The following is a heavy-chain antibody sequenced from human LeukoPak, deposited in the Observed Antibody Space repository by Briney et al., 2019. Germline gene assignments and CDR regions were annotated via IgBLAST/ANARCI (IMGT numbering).Heavy chain of an antibody. D-gene: IGHD5-18*01. Sequence: SETLSLTCAVYGGSLSGYYWSWIRQPPGKGLEWIGEINHSGNTNYNPSLKSRVTMSVDTSKNHFYLTLGSVSATDTAVYYCVSPRGFSYGYFDYWGQGTLVTVSS. CDR1: GGSLSGYY. CDR3: VSPRGFSYGYFDY. CDR2: INHSGNT. V-gene: IGHV4-34*01. J-gene: IGHJ4*02.